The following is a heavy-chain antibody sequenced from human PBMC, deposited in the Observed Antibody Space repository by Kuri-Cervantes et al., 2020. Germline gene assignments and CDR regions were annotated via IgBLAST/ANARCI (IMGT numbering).Heavy chain of an antibody. J-gene: IGHJ5*02. CDR3: ARLKVGEKYGDYVGWFDP. Sequence: GSLRLSCTVSGGSISGSSYYWGWIRQPPGKGLEWIGSIYYSGSTYYNPSLKSRVTISVDTSKNQFPLKLSSVTAADMAVYYCARLKVGEKYGDYVGWFDPWGQGTLVTVSS. CDR2: IYYSGST. D-gene: IGHD4-17*01. V-gene: IGHV4-39*06. CDR1: GGSISGSSYY.